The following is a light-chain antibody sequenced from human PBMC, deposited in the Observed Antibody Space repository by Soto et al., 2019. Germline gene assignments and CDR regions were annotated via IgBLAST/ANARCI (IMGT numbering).Light chain of an antibody. CDR2: DVF. J-gene: IGKJ5*01. CDR1: QSVSAR. CDR3: QHYQGGHPIA. Sequence: EIVLTQYTDTLSLSPGESATLSCRSSQSVSARLAWYKHKPGQPPRLLISDVFNRASGVAERFSGSGSETDFTLIIRRLEPEDSALYYCQHYQGGHPIAFGQGTRLEI. V-gene: IGKV3-20*01.